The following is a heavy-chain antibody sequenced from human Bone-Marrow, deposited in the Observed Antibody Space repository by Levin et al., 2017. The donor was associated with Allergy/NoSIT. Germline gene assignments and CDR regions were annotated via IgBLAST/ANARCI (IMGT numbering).Heavy chain of an antibody. J-gene: IGHJ6*02. Sequence: SETLSLTCTVSGVSINGGGFFWNWIRQHPGMGLEWVGNIYYSGRTDYNPSLKSRVSISMDTSSNQFSLTVTSVTAADSAVYYCARAPPGYYGLDVWGQGTTVAVSS. V-gene: IGHV4-31*03. CDR3: ARAPPGYYGLDV. CDR1: GVSINGGGFF. CDR2: IYYSGRT.